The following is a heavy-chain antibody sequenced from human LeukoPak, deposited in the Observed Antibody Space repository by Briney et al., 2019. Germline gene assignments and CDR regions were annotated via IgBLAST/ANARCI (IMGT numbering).Heavy chain of an antibody. CDR2: IYYSGST. CDR1: GGSISSYY. Sequence: PSETLSLTCTVSGGSISSYYWSWIRQPPGKGLEWIGYIYYSGSTKYNPSLKSRVTISVDTSKSQFSLKLSSVTAADTAVYYCARDGYSGNDGLWGQGTLVTVSS. D-gene: IGHD5-12*01. CDR3: ARDGYSGNDGL. J-gene: IGHJ4*02. V-gene: IGHV4-59*01.